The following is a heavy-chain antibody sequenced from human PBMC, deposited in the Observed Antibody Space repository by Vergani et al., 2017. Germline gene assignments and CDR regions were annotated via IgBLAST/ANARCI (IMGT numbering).Heavy chain of an antibody. CDR2: IIPILGIA. CDR3: EALLSRPSFDY. V-gene: IGHV1-69*04. J-gene: IGHJ4*02. Sequence: QVQLVQSGAEVKKPGSSVKVSCKASGGTFSSYAISWVRQAPGQGLEWMGRIIPILGIANYAQKFQGSVTITSDKSTSTAYMELSSLRSEDTAVYYCEALLSRPSFDYWGQGTLVTVSS. D-gene: IGHD2-21*01. CDR1: GGTFSSYA.